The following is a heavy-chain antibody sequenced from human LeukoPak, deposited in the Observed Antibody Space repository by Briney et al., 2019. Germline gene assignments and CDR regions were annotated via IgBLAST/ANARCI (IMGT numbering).Heavy chain of an antibody. CDR3: ASLRSGSGTFYNDY. D-gene: IGHD3-10*01. CDR2: ISGSGAAT. V-gene: IGHV3-23*01. J-gene: IGHJ4*02. Sequence: GGSLILSCAVSGFTFNIYAMSWVRQAPGKGLEWVSTISGSGAATYYADSVKGRFTISRDNSKNTLYLQMNSLRAEDTAVYYCASLRSGSGTFYNDYWGQGTLVTVSS. CDR1: GFTFNIYA.